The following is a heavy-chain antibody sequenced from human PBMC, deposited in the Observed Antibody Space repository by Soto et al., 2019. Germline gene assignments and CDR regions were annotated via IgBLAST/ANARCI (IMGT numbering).Heavy chain of an antibody. V-gene: IGHV4-31*03. J-gene: IGHJ4*02. CDR2: IYYSGST. Sequence: SETLSLTCTVSGGSISSGGYYWSWIRQHPGKGLEWIGYIYYSGSTYYNPSLKSRVTISVDTSKNQFSLKLSSVTAADTAVYYCARDYYDSSGYYSFDYWGQGTLVTVSS. CDR1: GGSISSGGYY. D-gene: IGHD3-22*01. CDR3: ARDYYDSSGYYSFDY.